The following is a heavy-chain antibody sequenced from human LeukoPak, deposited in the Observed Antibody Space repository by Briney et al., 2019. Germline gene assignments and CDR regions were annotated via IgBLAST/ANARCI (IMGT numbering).Heavy chain of an antibody. CDR3: ARDVMVGAAAGKYGMDV. CDR2: ISAYNGNT. CDR1: GYTFTSYG. Sequence: ASVKVSCKASGYTFTSYGISWVRQAPGQGLEWMGWISAYNGNTNYAQKLQGRVTMTTDTSTSTAYMELRSLRSDDTAVYYCARDVMVGAAAGKYGMDVWGQGTTVTVSS. V-gene: IGHV1-18*01. D-gene: IGHD6-13*01. J-gene: IGHJ6*02.